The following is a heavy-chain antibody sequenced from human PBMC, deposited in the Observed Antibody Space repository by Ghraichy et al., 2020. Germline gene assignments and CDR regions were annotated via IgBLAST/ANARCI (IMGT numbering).Heavy chain of an antibody. CDR3: AGWGSGWYAI. V-gene: IGHV3-30*03. D-gene: IGHD6-19*01. CDR1: GFTFSSYG. Sequence: GGSLRLSCAASGFTFSSYGMHWVRQAPGKGLEWVAVISYDGSNKYYADSVKGRFTISRDNSKNTLYLQMNSLRAEETAVYYCAGWGSGWYAIWGQGTMVTVSS. CDR2: ISYDGSNK. J-gene: IGHJ3*02.